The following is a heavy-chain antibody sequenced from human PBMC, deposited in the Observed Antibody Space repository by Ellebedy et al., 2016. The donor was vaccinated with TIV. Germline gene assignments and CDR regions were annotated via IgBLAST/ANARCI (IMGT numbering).Heavy chain of an antibody. V-gene: IGHV3-30*02. J-gene: IGHJ6*02. D-gene: IGHD3-9*01. CDR1: GFTFFSYG. Sequence: GESLKISCVTSGFTFFSYGMHWVRQAPGKGLRWVAFIRFDGSDIYYADSVKGRFTVSRDNSEKTLYLQMNSLRPEDTAVYYCARVPPSGSLTDMDVWGQGTTVTVSS. CDR2: IRFDGSDI. CDR3: ARVPPSGSLTDMDV.